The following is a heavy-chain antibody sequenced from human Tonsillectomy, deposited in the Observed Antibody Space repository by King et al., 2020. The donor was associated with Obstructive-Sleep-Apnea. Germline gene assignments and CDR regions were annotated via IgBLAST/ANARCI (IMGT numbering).Heavy chain of an antibody. CDR2: IGYDGSTK. V-gene: IGHV3-33*01. CDR1: AFTFSSYG. Sequence: VQLVESGGGVVQPGRSLRLSCAASAFTFSSYGMHWVRQAPGKGLEWVAVIGYDGSTKDYADSVKGRFTISRDNSKNTLYLQMNSLRAEETSVYHCARGWSGYDRDDAFDIWGQGTMVTVSS. J-gene: IGHJ3*02. CDR3: ARGWSGYDRDDAFDI. D-gene: IGHD5-12*01.